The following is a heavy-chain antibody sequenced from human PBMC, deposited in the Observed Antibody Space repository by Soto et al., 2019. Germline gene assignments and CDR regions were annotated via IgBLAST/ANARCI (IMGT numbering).Heavy chain of an antibody. CDR2: ISSSSSYI. V-gene: IGHV3-21*01. J-gene: IGHJ4*02. CDR3: ARSHRFYSSGWYFFDY. Sequence: EVQLVESGGGLVQPGGSLRLSCAASGFTFSSYSMNWVRQAPGKGLEWVSSISSSSSYIYYADSVKGRFTISRDNAKNSLYLQMNSLRAEDTAVYYCARSHRFYSSGWYFFDYWGQGTLVTVSS. D-gene: IGHD6-19*01. CDR1: GFTFSSYS.